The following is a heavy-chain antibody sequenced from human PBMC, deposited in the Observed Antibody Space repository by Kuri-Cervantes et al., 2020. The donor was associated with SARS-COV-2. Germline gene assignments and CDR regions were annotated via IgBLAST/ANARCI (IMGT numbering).Heavy chain of an antibody. J-gene: IGHJ4*02. Sequence: GKFLKISCAASGLTFSSYAMSWVRQAPGKGLEWVSAISGSGGSTYYADSVKGRFTISRDNSKNTLYLQMNSLRAEDTAVYYCAKGWYYDFWSGNGAFDYWGQGTLVTVSS. V-gene: IGHV3-23*01. CDR2: ISGSGGST. CDR3: AKGWYYDFWSGNGAFDY. D-gene: IGHD3-3*01. CDR1: GLTFSSYA.